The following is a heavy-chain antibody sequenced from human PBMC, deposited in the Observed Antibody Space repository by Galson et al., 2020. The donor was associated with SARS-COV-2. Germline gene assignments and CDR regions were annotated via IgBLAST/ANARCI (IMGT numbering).Heavy chain of an antibody. CDR1: GFTLSSYW. CDR3: AREIIDI. Sequence: GGSLRLSCAASGFTLSSYWMSWVRQAPGKGLEWVANIRHDGSEKYYVDSVKGRFTISRDNTKNSLYLRMNSLRAEDTAVYYCAREIIDIWGQGTMVTVSS. J-gene: IGHJ3*02. V-gene: IGHV3-7*01. CDR2: IRHDGSEK.